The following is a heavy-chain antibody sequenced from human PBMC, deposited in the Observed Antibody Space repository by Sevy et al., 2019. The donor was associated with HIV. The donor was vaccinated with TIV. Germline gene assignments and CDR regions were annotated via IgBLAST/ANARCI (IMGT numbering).Heavy chain of an antibody. J-gene: IGHJ3*02. D-gene: IGHD2-2*02. CDR2: ISGSGGST. V-gene: IGHV3-23*01. CDR3: AKDVLAADCSSTSCYTRYAFDI. Sequence: GGSLRLSCAASGFTFSSYAMSWVRQAPGKGLEWVSAISGSGGSTYYADSVKGRFTISRDNSKNTLYLQMNGLRAEDTAVYYCAKDVLAADCSSTSCYTRYAFDIWGQGTMVTVSS. CDR1: GFTFSSYA.